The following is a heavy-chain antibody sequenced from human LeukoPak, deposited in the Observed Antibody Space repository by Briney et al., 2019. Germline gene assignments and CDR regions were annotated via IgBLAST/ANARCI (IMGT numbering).Heavy chain of an antibody. CDR3: AGERGEEYSSGWSETNFFYN. V-gene: IGHV4-39*07. CDR2: GDYSGGT. Sequence: SETLSLTCTVSGDSFTSVTDYWAWIRQPPGKGLEWIATGDYSGGTYYNPSLESRVAISADMSKNQISLQLTSVTGADTAVYYCAGERGEEYSSGWSETNFFYNWGQGIRVTVSS. J-gene: IGHJ4*02. CDR1: GDSFTSVTDY. D-gene: IGHD6-19*01.